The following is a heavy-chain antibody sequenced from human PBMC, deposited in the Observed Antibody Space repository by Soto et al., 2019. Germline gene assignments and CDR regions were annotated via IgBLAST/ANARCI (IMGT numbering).Heavy chain of an antibody. CDR1: GGTFSSYA. CDR2: IIPIFGTA. V-gene: IGHV1-69*13. Sequence: ASVKVSCKASGGTFSSYAISWVRQAPGQGLEWMGGIIPIFGTANYAQKFQGRVTITADESTSTAYMELSSLRSEDTAVYYCAALTVVTPGWFDPWGQGTLVTVS. J-gene: IGHJ5*02. D-gene: IGHD2-21*02. CDR3: AALTVVTPGWFDP.